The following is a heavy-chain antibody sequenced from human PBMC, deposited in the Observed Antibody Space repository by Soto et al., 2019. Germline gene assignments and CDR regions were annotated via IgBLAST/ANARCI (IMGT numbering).Heavy chain of an antibody. J-gene: IGHJ6*03. CDR1: GFTFSSNV. D-gene: IGHD3-3*01. Sequence: GGSLRLSCAASGFTFSSNVMHWVRQAPGKGLEYVSAISSNGGSTYYANSVKGRFTISRDNSKNTLYLQMGSLRAEDMAVYYCARDETYYDFWSGRDYYYYYMDVWGKGTTVTVSS. CDR3: ARDETYYDFWSGRDYYYYYMDV. V-gene: IGHV3-64*01. CDR2: ISSNGGST.